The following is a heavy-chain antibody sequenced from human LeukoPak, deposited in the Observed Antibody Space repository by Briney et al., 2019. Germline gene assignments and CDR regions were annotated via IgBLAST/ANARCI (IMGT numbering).Heavy chain of an antibody. CDR1: GFTFSSYG. D-gene: IGHD3-22*01. V-gene: IGHV3-30*18. Sequence: SGGSLRLSCAASGFTFSSYGMHWVRQAPGKGLEWVAVISYDGSNKYYADSVKGRFTISRDNSKNTLHLQMNSLRAEDTAVYYCAKVDYYDSRDPDYWGQGTLVTVSS. CDR2: ISYDGSNK. J-gene: IGHJ4*02. CDR3: AKVDYYDSRDPDY.